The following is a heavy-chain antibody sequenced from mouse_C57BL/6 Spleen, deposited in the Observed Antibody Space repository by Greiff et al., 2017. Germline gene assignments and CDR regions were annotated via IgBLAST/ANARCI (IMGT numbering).Heavy chain of an antibody. D-gene: IGHD2-1*01. Sequence: EVKLMESGGGLVKPGGSLKLSCAASGFTFSDYGMHWVRQAPEKGLEWVAYISSGSSTIYYADTVKGRFTISRDNAKNTLFLQMTSLRSEDTAMYYCARELYGNYVGMDYWGQGTSVTVSS. V-gene: IGHV5-17*01. J-gene: IGHJ4*01. CDR1: GFTFSDYG. CDR3: ARELYGNYVGMDY. CDR2: ISSGSSTI.